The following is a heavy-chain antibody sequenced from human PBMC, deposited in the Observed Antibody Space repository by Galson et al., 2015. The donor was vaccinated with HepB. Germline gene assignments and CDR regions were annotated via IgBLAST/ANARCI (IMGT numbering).Heavy chain of an antibody. CDR2: ISSNGYMI. CDR3: VRDDALWSWYFDS. D-gene: IGHD3-10*01. V-gene: IGHV3-48*03. CDR1: GFTSGAYE. Sequence: SLRLSCAASGFTSGAYEMNWVRQAPGKGLEWISYISSNGYMIYYAESVKGRFTVSRDNARDSLYQQMNSLRVEDTAVYYCVRDDALWSWYFDSWGQGILVTVSS. J-gene: IGHJ4*02.